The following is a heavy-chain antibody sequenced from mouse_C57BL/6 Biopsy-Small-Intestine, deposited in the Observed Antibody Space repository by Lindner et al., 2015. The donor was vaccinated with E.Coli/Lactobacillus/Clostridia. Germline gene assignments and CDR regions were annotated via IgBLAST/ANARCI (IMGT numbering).Heavy chain of an antibody. CDR3: ARGYYGSSYYFDY. D-gene: IGHD1-1*01. CDR1: GYAFSSYW. J-gene: IGHJ2*01. Sequence: VQLQESGAELVKPGASVKISCKASGYAFSSYWMNWVKQRPGKGLEWIGQIYPGDGDTNYNGKFKGKATLTADKSSNTAYMQLSSLTTEDSAIYYCARGYYGSSYYFDYWGQGTTLTVSS. CDR2: IYPGDGDT. V-gene: IGHV1-80*01.